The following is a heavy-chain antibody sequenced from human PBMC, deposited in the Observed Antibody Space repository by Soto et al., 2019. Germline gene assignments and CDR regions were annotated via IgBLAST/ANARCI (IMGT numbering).Heavy chain of an antibody. CDR3: ARLEQQAGRWFDP. J-gene: IGHJ5*02. V-gene: IGHV4-39*01. CDR1: GGSISSSSYY. Sequence: KTSETLSLTCTVSGGSISSSSYYWGWIRQPPGKGLEWIGSIYYSGSTYYNPSLKSRVTISVDTSKNQFSLKLSSVTAADTAVYYCARLEQQAGRWFDPWGQGTLVTVSS. CDR2: IYYSGST. D-gene: IGHD6-13*01.